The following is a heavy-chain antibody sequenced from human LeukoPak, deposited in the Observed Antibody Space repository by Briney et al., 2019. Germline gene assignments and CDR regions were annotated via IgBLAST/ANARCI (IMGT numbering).Heavy chain of an antibody. CDR3: ARDVPHNWFDT. J-gene: IGHJ5*02. Sequence: GGSLRLSCAASGITFGNNWMHWVRQGPGKGLVWISRINSDGGGAIYADSVKGRFTVSRDNARNTLYLQINSLRAEDTAVYYCARDVPHNWFDTWGQGTLVTVSS. V-gene: IGHV3-74*01. CDR2: INSDGGGA. CDR1: GITFGNNW.